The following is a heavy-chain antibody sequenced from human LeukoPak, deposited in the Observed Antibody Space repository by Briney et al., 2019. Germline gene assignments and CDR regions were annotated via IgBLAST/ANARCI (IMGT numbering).Heavy chain of an antibody. V-gene: IGHV3-23*01. Sequence: PGGSLRLSCAASGFIFRNYAMSWVREAPGEGLEWVSAITGSGDTTYYADPVKGRFTISRDNSKNTLYVEMNTLRAEDTAVYYCAKWGDYDILTGYYVSDFWGQGTLVTVSS. CDR3: AKWGDYDILTGYYVSDF. J-gene: IGHJ4*02. CDR2: ITGSGDTT. CDR1: GFIFRNYA. D-gene: IGHD3-9*01.